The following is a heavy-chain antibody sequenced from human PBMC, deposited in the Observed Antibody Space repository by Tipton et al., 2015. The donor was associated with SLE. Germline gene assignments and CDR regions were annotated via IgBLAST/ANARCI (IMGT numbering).Heavy chain of an antibody. CDR2: IYTSGST. J-gene: IGHJ5*02. D-gene: IGHD6-13*01. Sequence: TLSLTCTVSGGSISSYYWSWIRQPAGKGLEWIGRIYTSGSTNYNPSLKSRVTMSVDTSKNQFSLKLSSVTAADPAVYYCARDSAAAGEKGYNWFDPWGQGTLVTASS. V-gene: IGHV4-4*07. CDR1: GGSISSYY. CDR3: ARDSAAAGEKGYNWFDP.